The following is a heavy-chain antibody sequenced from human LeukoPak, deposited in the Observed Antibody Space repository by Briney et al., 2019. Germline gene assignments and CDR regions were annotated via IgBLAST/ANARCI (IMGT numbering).Heavy chain of an antibody. J-gene: IGHJ4*02. CDR2: IGGSGGSK. CDR1: GFIFSNYA. V-gene: IGHV3-23*01. D-gene: IGHD2-21*01. CDR3: AKIAVAPDNY. Sequence: GGSLRLSCVVSGFIFSNYAMSWVRQAPGKGLEWVSNIGGSGGSKYYRDSVKGRFTVYRENFKNTLYLEMNSLRDEDTAVYYCAKIAVAPDNYWGQGTLVTVSS.